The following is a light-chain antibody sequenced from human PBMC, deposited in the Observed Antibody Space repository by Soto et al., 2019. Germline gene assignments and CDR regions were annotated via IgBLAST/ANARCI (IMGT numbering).Light chain of an antibody. CDR3: QQYNSVWT. Sequence: DIQMTQSPSTLSASVGDRVTITCRASQSISSWLAWYQQKPGKAPKLLIYKASSLESGVPSRFSGSGSGTEFTLTISSLQPDDFATYHCQQYNSVWTFGQGTKVEIK. CDR1: QSISSW. J-gene: IGKJ1*01. CDR2: KAS. V-gene: IGKV1-5*03.